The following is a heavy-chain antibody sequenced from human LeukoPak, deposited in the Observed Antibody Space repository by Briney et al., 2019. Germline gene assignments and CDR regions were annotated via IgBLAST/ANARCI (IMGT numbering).Heavy chain of an antibody. V-gene: IGHV1-2*02. D-gene: IGHD6-13*01. CDR1: GYTFTGYY. Sequence: GASVKVSCKASGYTFTGYYMHWVRQAPGQGLEWMGWINPNSGGTNYAQKFRGRVTMTRDTSISTAYMELSRLRSDDTAVYYCARVNGGQQTQFDYWGQGTLVTVSS. CDR3: ARVNGGQQTQFDY. J-gene: IGHJ4*02. CDR2: INPNSGGT.